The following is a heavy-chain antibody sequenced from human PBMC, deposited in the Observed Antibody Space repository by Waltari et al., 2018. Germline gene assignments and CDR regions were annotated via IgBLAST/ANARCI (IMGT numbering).Heavy chain of an antibody. CDR3: TTLFGDFWSGYFFDY. D-gene: IGHD3-3*01. CDR1: GLSFSHAW. Sequence: EVQLVESGGDLVSPGGSLRLPCPASGLSFSHAWISWVRQAPGKGLEWVGRIKSKTDGGTTDYAAPVKGRFTISRDDSENTLYPQMNSLKTEDTAVYYCTTLFGDFWSGYFFDYWGQGTLVTVSS. V-gene: IGHV3-15*01. J-gene: IGHJ4*02. CDR2: IKSKTDGGTT.